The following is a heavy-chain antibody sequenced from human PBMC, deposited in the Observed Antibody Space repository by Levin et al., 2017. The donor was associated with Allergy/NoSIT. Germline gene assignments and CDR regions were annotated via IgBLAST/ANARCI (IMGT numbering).Heavy chain of an antibody. CDR3: ALRLGYCSGGSCYTRFDF. Sequence: SVKVSCKASGGTFSSYAISWVRQAPGQGLEWMGGIIPFFGTANYAQKFQGRVTITADESTSTAYMELSSLRSEDTAVYYCALRLGYCSGGSCYTRFDFWGQGTLVTVSS. V-gene: IGHV1-69*13. CDR2: IIPFFGTA. J-gene: IGHJ4*02. CDR1: GGTFSSYA. D-gene: IGHD2-15*01.